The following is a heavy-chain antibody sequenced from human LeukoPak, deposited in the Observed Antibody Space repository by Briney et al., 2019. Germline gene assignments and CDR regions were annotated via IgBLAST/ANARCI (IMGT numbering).Heavy chain of an antibody. J-gene: IGHJ4*02. CDR3: ARDHSDILTGYYLDY. V-gene: IGHV1-2*06. Sequence: ASVKVSCKASGYTFTGYYMHWVRQAPGQGLEWMGRINPNSGGTNYAQKFQGRVTMTRDTSISTAYMELSGLRSDDTAVYYCARDHSDILTGYYLDYWGQGTLVTVSS. CDR2: INPNSGGT. CDR1: GYTFTGYY. D-gene: IGHD3-9*01.